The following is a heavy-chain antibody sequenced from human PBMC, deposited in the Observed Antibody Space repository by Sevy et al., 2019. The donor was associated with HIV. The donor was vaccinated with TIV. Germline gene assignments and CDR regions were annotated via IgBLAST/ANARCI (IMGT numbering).Heavy chain of an antibody. CDR1: GGTFSSYA. CDR2: IIPIFGTA. D-gene: IGHD2-21*02. V-gene: IGHV1-69*13. J-gene: IGHJ3*02. CDR3: ARATYAYCGGDCYPGVDAFDI. Sequence: ASVKVSCKASGGTFSSYAISWVRQAPGQGLEWMGGIIPIFGTANYGQKFQGRVTITADESTSTAYMELSSLRSEDTAVYYCARATYAYCGGDCYPGVDAFDIWGQGTMVTVSS.